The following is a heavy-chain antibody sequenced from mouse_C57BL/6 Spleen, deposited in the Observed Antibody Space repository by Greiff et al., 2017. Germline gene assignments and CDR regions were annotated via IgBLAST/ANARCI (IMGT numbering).Heavy chain of an antibody. Sequence: QIQLQQPGAELVMPGASVKLSCKASGYTFTSYWMHWVKQRPGQGLEWIGEIDPSDSYTNYNQKFKGKSTLTVDKSSSTAYMQLSSLTSEDSAVYYCARPSYLGAMDYWGQGTSVTVSS. CDR1: GYTFTSYW. CDR2: IDPSDSYT. V-gene: IGHV1-69*01. CDR3: ARPSYLGAMDY. D-gene: IGHD3-1*01. J-gene: IGHJ4*01.